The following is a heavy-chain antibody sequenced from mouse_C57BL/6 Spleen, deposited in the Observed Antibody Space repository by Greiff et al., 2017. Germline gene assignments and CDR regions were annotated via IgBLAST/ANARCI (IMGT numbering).Heavy chain of an antibody. D-gene: IGHD2-3*01. CDR3: TRVDDGYPPGY. Sequence: EVQLVESGEGLVKPGGSLKLSCAASGFTFSSYSMSWVRQTPEKRLEWVAYLSSGGDYIHYADTVKGRFTISRDNARTPLYLQMSSLKSEDTAMYYCTRVDDGYPPGYWGQGTTLTVAS. CDR2: LSSGGDYI. V-gene: IGHV5-9-1*02. J-gene: IGHJ2*01. CDR1: GFTFSSYS.